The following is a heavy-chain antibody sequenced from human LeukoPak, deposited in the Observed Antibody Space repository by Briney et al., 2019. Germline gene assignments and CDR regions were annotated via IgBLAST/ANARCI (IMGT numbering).Heavy chain of an antibody. J-gene: IGHJ4*02. CDR3: ARQKYSSGWYVY. CDR2: IYYSGST. CDR1: GGSISSYY. D-gene: IGHD6-19*01. Sequence: SETLSLTCTVSGGSISSYYWSWIRQPPGKGLEWMGYIYYSGSTNYNPSLKSRVTISVDTSKNQISLKLSSVTAADTAVYYCARQKYSSGWYVYWGQGTLVTVSS. V-gene: IGHV4-59*08.